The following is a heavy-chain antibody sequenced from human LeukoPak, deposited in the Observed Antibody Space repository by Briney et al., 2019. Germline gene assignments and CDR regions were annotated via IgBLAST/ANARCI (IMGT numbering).Heavy chain of an antibody. Sequence: PSETLSLTCIVSGDSISRNTYHWGWVRQPPGKGLEWIGTIYYSGSIYYNQSLRGRVALSVDTSKNQFSLELTSVTAADTAVYYCGRLNTDWGFLFDSWGQGTLVTVSS. V-gene: IGHV4-39*01. D-gene: IGHD7-27*01. CDR3: GRLNTDWGFLFDS. CDR1: GDSISRNTYH. J-gene: IGHJ4*02. CDR2: IYYSGSI.